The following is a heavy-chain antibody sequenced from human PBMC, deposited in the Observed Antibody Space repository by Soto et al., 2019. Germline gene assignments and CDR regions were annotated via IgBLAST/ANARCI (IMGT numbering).Heavy chain of an antibody. CDR2: IYHSGST. D-gene: IGHD2-15*01. V-gene: IGHV4-4*02. Sequence: PSETLSLTCAVSSGSLSSSNWWSWVRQPPGKGLEWIGEIYHSGSTNYNPSLKSRVTISVDKSKNQFSLKLSSVTAADTAVYYCASSCSGGSCYSGGSDFDYWGQGSLVTVSS. CDR1: SGSLSSSNW. J-gene: IGHJ4*02. CDR3: ASSCSGGSCYSGGSDFDY.